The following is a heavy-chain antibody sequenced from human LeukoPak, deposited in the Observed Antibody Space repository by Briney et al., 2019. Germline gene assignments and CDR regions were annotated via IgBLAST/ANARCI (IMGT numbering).Heavy chain of an antibody. D-gene: IGHD2-2*01. CDR3: ARQLPTAAANTRVYFDS. CDR2: IFDGGSN. V-gene: IGHV4-39*01. J-gene: IGHJ4*01. CDR1: GGSISNADYY. Sequence: PSETLSLTCSVSGGSISNADYYGGWIRQAPGKGLEWIGSIFDGGSNHYNPSLKSRAAISVETSKTQFSLKLTSVTAADAAMYYCARQLPTAAANTRVYFDSSGQGTVVTVSS.